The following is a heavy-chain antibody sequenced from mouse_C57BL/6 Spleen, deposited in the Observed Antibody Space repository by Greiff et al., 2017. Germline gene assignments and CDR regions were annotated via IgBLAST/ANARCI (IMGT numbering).Heavy chain of an antibody. Sequence: DVMLVESGGGLVKPGGSLKLSCAASGFTFSSYTMSWVRQTPEKRLEWVATISGGGGNTYYPDSVKGRFTISRDNAKNTLYLQMSSLRSEDTALYYCARHSNYDLYYAMDYWGQGTSVTVSS. CDR1: GFTFSSYT. D-gene: IGHD2-5*01. CDR3: ARHSNYDLYYAMDY. J-gene: IGHJ4*01. CDR2: ISGGGGNT. V-gene: IGHV5-9*01.